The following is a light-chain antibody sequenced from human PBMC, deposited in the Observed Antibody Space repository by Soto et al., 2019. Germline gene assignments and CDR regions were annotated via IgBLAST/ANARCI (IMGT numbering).Light chain of an antibody. CDR3: QQFTNFPRT. CDR2: GSF. J-gene: IGKJ1*01. CDR1: QGIRQW. Sequence: DIQMTKYPSSVAAAVGARVTITCRASQGIRQWLAWYQHKPGTAPKLLIFGSFSLQRGVPSRFAGSGSGTDFTLTIKSLQPEDVATYYCQQFTNFPRTFGQGTKVDIK. V-gene: IGKV1-12*01.